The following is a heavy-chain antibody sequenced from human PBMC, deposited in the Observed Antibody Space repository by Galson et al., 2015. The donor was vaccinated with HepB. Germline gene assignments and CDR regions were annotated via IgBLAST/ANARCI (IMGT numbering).Heavy chain of an antibody. CDR1: GDSVTSNSAV. CDR2: TYFRSQWRI. CDR3: AYGSDV. V-gene: IGHV6-1*01. J-gene: IGHJ6*02. Sequence: CAISGDSVTSNSAVWNWIRQSPSRGLEWLGRTYFRSQWRIDYSVSVKSRITINADTSQNRFSLHLNPMTPEDTAVYYCAYGSDVWGQGTTVIVSS.